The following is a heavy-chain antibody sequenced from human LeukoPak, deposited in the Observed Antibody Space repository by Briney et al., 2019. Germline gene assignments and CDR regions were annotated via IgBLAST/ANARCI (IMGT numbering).Heavy chain of an antibody. Sequence: GSLRLSCAASGFTFSSYWMHWVRQAPGKGLVWVSRINSDGSSTSYADSVKGRFTISRDNAKNSLYLQMNTLRAEDTAVYYCAKILFGDYADMDVWGQGTTVTVSS. CDR2: INSDGSST. CDR1: GFTFSSYW. D-gene: IGHD3-10*01. CDR3: AKILFGDYADMDV. J-gene: IGHJ6*02. V-gene: IGHV3-74*01.